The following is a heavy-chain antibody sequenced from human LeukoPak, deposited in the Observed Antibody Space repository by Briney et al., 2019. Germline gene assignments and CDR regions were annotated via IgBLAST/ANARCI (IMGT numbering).Heavy chain of an antibody. V-gene: IGHV3-48*01. D-gene: IGHD6-13*01. CDR3: ARGMSSSWYDYYYYMDV. CDR1: GFTFSNAW. Sequence: GGSLRLSCAASGFTFSNAWMSWVRQAPGKGLEWVSYISSSSSTIYYADSVKGRFTISRDNAKNSLYLQMNSLRAEDTAVYYCARGMSSSWYDYYYYMDVWGKGTTVTVSS. J-gene: IGHJ6*03. CDR2: ISSSSSTI.